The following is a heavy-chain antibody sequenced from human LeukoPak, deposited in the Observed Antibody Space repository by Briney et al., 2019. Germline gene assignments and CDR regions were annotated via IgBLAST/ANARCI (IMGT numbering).Heavy chain of an antibody. Sequence: PGGSLRLSCAASGFAFSSYWMSWVRQAPGKGLEWVANIKQDGSEKYYVDSVKGRFTISRDNAKNSLYLQMNSLRAEDTAVYYCARENRIGYSSSWSIDYWGQGTLVTVSS. CDR3: ARENRIGYSSSWSIDY. CDR2: IKQDGSEK. J-gene: IGHJ4*02. D-gene: IGHD6-13*01. V-gene: IGHV3-7*01. CDR1: GFAFSSYW.